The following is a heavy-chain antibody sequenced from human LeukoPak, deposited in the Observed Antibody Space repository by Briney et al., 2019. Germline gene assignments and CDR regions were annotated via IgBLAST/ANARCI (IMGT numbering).Heavy chain of an antibody. Sequence: SETLSLTCTVSGGSISSYYWSWIRQPPGKGLEWIGYIYYSGSTNYNPSLKSRVTISVDTSKNQFSLKLSSVTAADTAVYYCARLGSGYDLPYYFDYWGQGTLVTVSS. J-gene: IGHJ4*02. D-gene: IGHD5-12*01. CDR3: ARLGSGYDLPYYFDY. CDR2: IYYSGST. CDR1: GGSISSYY. V-gene: IGHV4-59*01.